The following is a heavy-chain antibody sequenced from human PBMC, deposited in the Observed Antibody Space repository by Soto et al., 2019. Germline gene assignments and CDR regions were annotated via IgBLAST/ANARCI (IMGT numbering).Heavy chain of an antibody. V-gene: IGHV3-21*01. J-gene: IGHJ4*02. Sequence: PGVSLGLSFAASGFTFSSYSMNWVRQAPGKGLEWVSSISSSSSYIYYADSVKGRFTISRDNAKNSLYLQMNSLRAEDTAVYYCARATRPPWGYYGSGSPKYYFDYWGQGTLVTVSS. D-gene: IGHD3-10*01. CDR3: ARATRPPWGYYGSGSPKYYFDY. CDR1: GFTFSSYS. CDR2: ISSSSSYI.